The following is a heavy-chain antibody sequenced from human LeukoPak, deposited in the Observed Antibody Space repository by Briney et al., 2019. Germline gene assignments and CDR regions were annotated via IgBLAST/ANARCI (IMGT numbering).Heavy chain of an antibody. CDR3: ARVGAEAHWFDP. CDR1: GGTFSSYA. Sequence: GASVKVSCKASGGTFSSYAISWVRQAPGQGLEWMGGIIPIFGTANYAQKFQGRVTITADESTSTAYMELSSLRSEDTAVYYCARVGAEAHWFDPWGQGTLVTVSS. D-gene: IGHD1-26*01. J-gene: IGHJ5*02. CDR2: IIPIFGTA. V-gene: IGHV1-69*01.